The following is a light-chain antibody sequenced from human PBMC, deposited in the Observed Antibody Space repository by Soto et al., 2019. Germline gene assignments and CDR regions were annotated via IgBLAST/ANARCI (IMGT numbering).Light chain of an antibody. Sequence: QSALTQPASVSGSPGQSITISCTGTSSDFGNYNLVSWYQQHPGKAPKLMIHEDSKRPSGVSNRFSGSKSGNTASLTISGLRTEDEADYYCCSYAGSYTWVFGGGTKLTVL. V-gene: IGLV2-23*01. J-gene: IGLJ3*02. CDR1: SSDFGNYNL. CDR2: EDS. CDR3: CSYAGSYTWV.